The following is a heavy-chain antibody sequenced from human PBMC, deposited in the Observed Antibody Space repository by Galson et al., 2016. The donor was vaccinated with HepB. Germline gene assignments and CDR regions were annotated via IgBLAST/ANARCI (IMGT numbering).Heavy chain of an antibody. D-gene: IGHD3-9*01. J-gene: IGHJ6*03. CDR3: ARHETGYLGGFDDYFYYMDV. CDR1: GYSLGSYW. Sequence: QSGAEVKKPGESLKISCKASGYSLGSYWIGWLRQMPGKGLEWMGIIYPGDSDTKYSPSFRGQVTISVDKSISTAYLQWSSLKAADSAMYYCARHETGYLGGFDDYFYYMDVWGKGTTVTVSS. V-gene: IGHV5-51*01. CDR2: IYPGDSDT.